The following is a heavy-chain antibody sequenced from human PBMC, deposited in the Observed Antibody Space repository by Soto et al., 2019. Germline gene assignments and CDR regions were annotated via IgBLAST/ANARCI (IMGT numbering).Heavy chain of an antibody. CDR2: ISNSGSTT. CDR3: VREKYCSGGSCYSDY. CDR1: GFTFSHYF. V-gene: IGHV3-11*01. Sequence: QVQLVESGGGLAKPGGSLRLSCAASGFTFSHYFMTWIRQAPGKGLEWVSHISNSGSTTYYADSVKGRFTISRDNAKDSRSLQMNSLRAEDTAVYYCVREKYCSGGSCYSDYWGQGTLVTVSS. D-gene: IGHD2-15*01. J-gene: IGHJ4*02.